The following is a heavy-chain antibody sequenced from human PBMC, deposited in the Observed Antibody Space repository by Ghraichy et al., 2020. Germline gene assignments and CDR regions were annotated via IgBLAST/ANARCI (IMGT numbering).Heavy chain of an antibody. CDR2: ISTSSRSI. CDR3: ARASRVVRFYYYDGMDV. J-gene: IGHJ6*02. V-gene: IGHV3-48*02. D-gene: IGHD4-23*01. Sequence: GSLRLSCVGSGFTFGDYNLNWVRQSPGQSLEWISYISTSSRSIFYADSVKGRFTISRDNALNSLFLQMKSLRDEDTAVYYCARASRVVRFYYYDGMDVWGQGTTVTVSS. CDR1: GFTFGDYN.